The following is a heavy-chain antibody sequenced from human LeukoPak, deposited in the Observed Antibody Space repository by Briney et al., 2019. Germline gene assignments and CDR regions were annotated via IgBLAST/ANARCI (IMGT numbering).Heavy chain of an antibody. V-gene: IGHV3-33*03. Sequence: GGSLRLSCVASGFTFSTYGMHWVRQAPGKGLEWVAVIWYDGSNKYHADSVKGRFAISRDNSKNTLYLQMNSLRAEDTAVYYCAKGDSGSYGALDIWGQGTMVTVSS. CDR3: AKGDSGSYGALDI. D-gene: IGHD1-26*01. J-gene: IGHJ3*02. CDR1: GFTFSTYG. CDR2: IWYDGSNK.